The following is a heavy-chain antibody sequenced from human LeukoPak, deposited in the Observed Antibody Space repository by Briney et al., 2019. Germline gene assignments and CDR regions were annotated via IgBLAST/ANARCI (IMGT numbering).Heavy chain of an antibody. CDR1: GGSISSSNYY. V-gene: IGHV4-61*01. CDR3: ARDAVRGYYFDY. D-gene: IGHD3-10*01. Sequence: SETLSLTCSVSGGSISSSNYYWGWIRQSTGKGLEWIGYIYYSGSTNYNPSLKSRVTISVDTSNNQFSLKLSSVTAADTAVYYCARDAVRGYYFDYWGQGTLVTVSS. J-gene: IGHJ4*02. CDR2: IYYSGST.